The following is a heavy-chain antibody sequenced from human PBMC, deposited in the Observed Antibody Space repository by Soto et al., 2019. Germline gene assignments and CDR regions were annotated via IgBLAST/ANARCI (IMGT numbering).Heavy chain of an antibody. Sequence: SETLSLTCAVYGGSFSGYYWSWIRQPPGKGLEWIGEINHSGTTNYNPSLKSRVTISVDTSKNQFSLKLSSVTAADTAVYYCARTGYSSGWYKAAFDIWGQVTMVTVSS. D-gene: IGHD6-19*01. CDR1: GGSFSGYY. V-gene: IGHV4-34*01. J-gene: IGHJ3*02. CDR3: ARTGYSSGWYKAAFDI. CDR2: INHSGTT.